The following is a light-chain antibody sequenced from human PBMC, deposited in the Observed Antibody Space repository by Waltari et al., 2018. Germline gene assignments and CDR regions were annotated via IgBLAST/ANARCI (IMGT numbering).Light chain of an antibody. V-gene: IGLV1-40*01. J-gene: IGLJ3*02. Sequence: QSVLTQPPSVSGAPGQRVTIPCTGSSSNIGAGYDVHWYQKLPGTAPKLLIYGNNNPPAGVPDRFAGSKSGTAASLAITGLEAEDEADYYCQSYDSSLSGAWVFGGGTKVTVL. CDR2: GNN. CDR3: QSYDSSLSGAWV. CDR1: SSNIGAGYD.